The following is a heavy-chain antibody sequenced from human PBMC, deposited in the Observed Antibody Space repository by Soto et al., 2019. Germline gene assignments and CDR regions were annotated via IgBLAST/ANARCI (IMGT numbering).Heavy chain of an antibody. CDR1: GFSLTTSGVG. CDR3: AHRVLRTVFGLVTTTAIYFDF. J-gene: IGHJ4*02. V-gene: IGHV2-5*02. CDR2: IYWDDDK. Sequence: QITLNESGPTVVRPTETLTLTCRFSGFSLTTSGVGVGWIRQSPGKAPEWLALIYWDDDKRYSASLKSRLTITTATSKNQVVLTVSDLDPTDTATYYCAHRVLRTVFGLVTTTAIYFDFWGQGTPVAVSS. D-gene: IGHD3-3*01.